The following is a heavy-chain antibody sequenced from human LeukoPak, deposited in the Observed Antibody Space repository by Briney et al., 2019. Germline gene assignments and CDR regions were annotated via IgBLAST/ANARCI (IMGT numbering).Heavy chain of an antibody. D-gene: IGHD2-15*01. CDR3: ARQGWSY. CDR2: ISYDGSNK. Sequence: GGSLRLSCAASGFTFSSYAMHWVRQAPGKGLGWVAVISYDGSNKYYADSVKGRFTISRDNSKNTLYLQMNSLRAEDTAVYYCARQGWSYWGQGTLVTVSS. CDR1: GFTFSSYA. V-gene: IGHV3-30-3*01. J-gene: IGHJ4*02.